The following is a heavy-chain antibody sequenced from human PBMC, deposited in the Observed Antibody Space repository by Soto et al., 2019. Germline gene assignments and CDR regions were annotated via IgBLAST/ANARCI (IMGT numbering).Heavy chain of an antibody. J-gene: IGHJ4*02. Sequence: GGSLRLSCAASGFTFSSYSMNWVRQAPGKGLEWVSSISSSSSYIYYADSVKGRFTISRDNAKNSLYLQMNSLRAEDTAVYYCAVLSGRYRSSPATFDYWGQGNLVTVSS. D-gene: IGHD6-6*01. V-gene: IGHV3-21*01. CDR1: GFTFSSYS. CDR2: ISSSSSYI. CDR3: AVLSGRYRSSPATFDY.